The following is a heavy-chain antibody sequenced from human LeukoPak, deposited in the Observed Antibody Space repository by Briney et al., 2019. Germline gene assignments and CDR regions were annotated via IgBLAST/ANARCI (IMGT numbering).Heavy chain of an antibody. V-gene: IGHV3-11*01. CDR3: ASGTKWELLLNY. J-gene: IGHJ4*02. CDR2: ISSSGSTI. CDR1: GFTFSDYY. Sequence: GGCLRLSCAASGFTFSDYYMSWIRQAPGKGLEWVSYISSSGSTIYYADSVKGRFTISRDNSKNTLFLQMNSLKVEDTAVYYCASGTKWELLLNYWGQGTLVTVSS. D-gene: IGHD1-26*01.